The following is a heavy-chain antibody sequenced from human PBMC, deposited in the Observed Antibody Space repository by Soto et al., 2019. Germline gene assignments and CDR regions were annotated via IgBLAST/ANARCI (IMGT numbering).Heavy chain of an antibody. J-gene: IGHJ4*02. CDR2: FDPEDGET. D-gene: IGHD2-2*01. CDR3: ATRTRGAAAMLVLFDY. Sequence: ASVKVSCKVSGYTLTELSMHWVRQAPGKGLEWMGGFDPEDGETIYAQKFQGRVTMTEDTSTDTAYMELSSLRSEDTAVYYCATRTRGAAAMLVLFDYWGQGTLVTVSS. V-gene: IGHV1-24*01. CDR1: GYTLTELS.